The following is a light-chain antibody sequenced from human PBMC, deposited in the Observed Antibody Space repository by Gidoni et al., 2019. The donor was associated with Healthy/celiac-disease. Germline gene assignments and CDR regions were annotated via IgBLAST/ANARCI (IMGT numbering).Light chain of an antibody. CDR2: GAS. J-gene: IGKJ1*01. CDR3: QQYNNWWT. CDR1: QSVSSN. Sequence: EIVMTQSPATLSVSPGERATLSCRASQSVSSNIAWYQQKPGQAPRLLIYGASTRATGIPARFSGSGSGKEFTLTISSLQSEDFAVYYCQQYNNWWTFGQGTKVEIK. V-gene: IGKV3-15*01.